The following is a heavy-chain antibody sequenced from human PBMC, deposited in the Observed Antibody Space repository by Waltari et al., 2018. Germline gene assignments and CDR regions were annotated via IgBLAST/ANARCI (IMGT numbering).Heavy chain of an antibody. CDR1: GYTLTGYY. CDR3: ARGNTYYYDSSGYYYF. J-gene: IGHJ4*02. CDR2: INPNSGGT. Sequence: QVRLVQSGAEVKKPGASVKVSCKASGYTLTGYYMHWVRQDPGQGLEWMGWINPNSGGTNYAQKFQGRVTMTRDTSISTAYMELSRLRSDDTAVYYCARGNTYYYDSSGYYYFWGQGTLVTVSS. D-gene: IGHD3-22*01. V-gene: IGHV1-2*02.